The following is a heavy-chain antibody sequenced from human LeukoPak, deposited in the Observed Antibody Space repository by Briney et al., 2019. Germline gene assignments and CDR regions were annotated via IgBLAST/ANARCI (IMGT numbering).Heavy chain of an antibody. V-gene: IGHV3-23*01. CDR1: GFTFSSYA. D-gene: IGHD6-13*01. J-gene: IGHJ3*02. Sequence: PGGSLRLSCAASGFTFSSYAMSWVRQAPGKGLEWVSAISGSGGSTYYADSVKGRFTISRDNSKNTLYLQMNSLRAEDTAVYYCAKYSSSWYTSRDAFDIWDQGTMVTVSS. CDR3: AKYSSSWYTSRDAFDI. CDR2: ISGSGGST.